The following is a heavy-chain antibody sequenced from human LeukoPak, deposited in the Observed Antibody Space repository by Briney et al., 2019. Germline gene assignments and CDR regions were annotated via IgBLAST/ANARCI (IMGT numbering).Heavy chain of an antibody. CDR2: INQDGSEK. CDR3: ARVVGDSIVVVPAAPDS. J-gene: IGHJ4*02. CDR1: GFIFSRYW. D-gene: IGHD2-2*01. V-gene: IGHV3-7*01. Sequence: GGSLRLSCVASGFIFSRYWMSWVRQAPEKGLEWVANINQDGSEKYDMDSIKGRFTISRDNAENSLYLQMNSLRAEDTAVYYCARVVGDSIVVVPAAPDSWGQGTLVTVSS.